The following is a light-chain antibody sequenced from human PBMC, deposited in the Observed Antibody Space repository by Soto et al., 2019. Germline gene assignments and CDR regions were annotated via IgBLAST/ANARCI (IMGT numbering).Light chain of an antibody. Sequence: DLQMTQSPSSLSASVGDRVTITCQASRDISVYLNWYQKKPGKPPKLLVYDASNLQTGVPSRFSGSGSGTHFTFTISSLQPEDIATYFCQQYDNFPPYTFGQGTKLEIK. J-gene: IGKJ2*01. V-gene: IGKV1-33*01. CDR3: QQYDNFPPYT. CDR2: DAS. CDR1: RDISVY.